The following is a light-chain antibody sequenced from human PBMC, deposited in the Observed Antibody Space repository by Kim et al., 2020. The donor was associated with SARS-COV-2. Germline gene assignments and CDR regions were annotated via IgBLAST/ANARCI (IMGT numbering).Light chain of an antibody. V-gene: IGKV3-20*01. CDR2: AAS. CDR1: QSVRSSY. Sequence: EIVLTQSPGTLSLSPGARATLSCRASQSVRSSYLAWYQQKPGQAPRLLIYAASSRATGIPDRFSGSESGTDFTLTISTLEPEDFAVYYCQQYGSSPYTFGQGTKLEI. J-gene: IGKJ2*01. CDR3: QQYGSSPYT.